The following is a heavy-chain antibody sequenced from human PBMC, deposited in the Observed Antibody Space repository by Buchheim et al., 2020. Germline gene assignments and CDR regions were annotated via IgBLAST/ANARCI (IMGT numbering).Heavy chain of an antibody. V-gene: IGHV3-20*04. D-gene: IGHD5-18*01. Sequence: EVQLVESGGGVVRPGGSLRLSCAASGFTIDDYGMTWVRQPPGKGLEWVSGISWNGGTRGYVDSVKGRFTISRDNGKNSLYLQMNSLRVEDTALYYCARARDTGGYYYYGMDVWGQGTT. CDR2: ISWNGGTR. J-gene: IGHJ6*02. CDR1: GFTIDDYG. CDR3: ARARDTGGYYYYGMDV.